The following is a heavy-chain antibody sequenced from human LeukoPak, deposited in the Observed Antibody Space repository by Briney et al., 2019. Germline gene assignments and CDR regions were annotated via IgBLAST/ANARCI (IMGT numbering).Heavy chain of an antibody. D-gene: IGHD4-17*01. Sequence: PGGSLRLSCTASGFTFTTYAMRWVRQAPGKGLEWVAAIKSSDNSAYYIDSVKGRFTISRDNSKNTLFLQMNSLRAEDTAVYYCAKVVGDFNFWGQGTLVTVSS. CDR3: AKVVGDFNF. J-gene: IGHJ4*02. V-gene: IGHV3-23*01. CDR1: GFTFTTYA. CDR2: IKSSDNSA.